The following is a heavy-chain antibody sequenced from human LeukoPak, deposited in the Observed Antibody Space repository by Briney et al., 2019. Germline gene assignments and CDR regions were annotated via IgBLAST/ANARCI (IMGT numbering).Heavy chain of an antibody. CDR3: ARQGELAIDY. D-gene: IGHD1-26*01. CDR1: GGSITNYY. Sequence: SETLSLTCSVSGGSITNYYWSWIRQSPGKGLEWIGFIYNTGRTNYNPSLQSRVTMSIDTSKNQFSLKLSSVTAADTPVYYCARQGELAIDYWGQGTLVTVSS. J-gene: IGHJ4*02. CDR2: IYNTGRT. V-gene: IGHV4-59*08.